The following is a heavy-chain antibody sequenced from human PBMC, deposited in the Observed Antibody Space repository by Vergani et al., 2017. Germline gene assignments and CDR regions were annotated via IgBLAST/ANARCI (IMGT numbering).Heavy chain of an antibody. CDR2: INHSGST. CDR1: GGSFSGYY. D-gene: IGHD3-3*01. V-gene: IGHV4-34*01. CDR3: ARGQGMYEFWSGYRPRHQSGGGWFDP. J-gene: IGHJ5*02. Sequence: QVQLQQWGAGLLKPSETLSLTCAVYGGSFSGYYWSWIRQPPGKGLEWIGEINHSGSTNYNPSLKSRVTISVDTSKNQFSLKLSSVTAADTAVYYCARGQGMYEFWSGYRPRHQSGGGWFDPWGQGTLVTVSS.